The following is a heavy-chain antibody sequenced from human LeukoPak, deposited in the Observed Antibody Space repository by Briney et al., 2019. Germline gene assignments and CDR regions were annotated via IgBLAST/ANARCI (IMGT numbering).Heavy chain of an antibody. CDR2: INHSGST. Sequence: PSETLSLTCAVSGGSFSGYYWSWIRQPPGKGLEWIGEINHSGSTNYNPSLKSRVTISVDTSKNQFALKLSSVTAADTAVYYCARGPRWGRFDYWGQGTLVTVSS. J-gene: IGHJ4*02. D-gene: IGHD7-27*01. CDR3: ARGPRWGRFDY. V-gene: IGHV4-34*01. CDR1: GGSFSGYY.